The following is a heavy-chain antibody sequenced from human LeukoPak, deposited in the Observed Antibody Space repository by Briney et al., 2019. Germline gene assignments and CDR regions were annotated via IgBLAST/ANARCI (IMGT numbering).Heavy chain of an antibody. Sequence: GGSLRLSCTASGFTVSSNYMSWVRQAPGKGLEWVSVIYSGGSTYYADSLKGRFTISRDNSKNTLYLQMNSLRAEDTAVYYCARGGRPYCINGVCYSSGPWGFNYGGQGTLVTVSS. CDR2: IYSGGST. D-gene: IGHD2-8*01. J-gene: IGHJ4*02. CDR1: GFTVSSNY. V-gene: IGHV3-53*01. CDR3: ARGGRPYCINGVCYSSGPWGFNY.